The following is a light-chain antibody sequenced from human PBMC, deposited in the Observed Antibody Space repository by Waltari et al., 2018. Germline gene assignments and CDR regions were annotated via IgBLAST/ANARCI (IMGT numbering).Light chain of an antibody. CDR1: QSISKY. CDR2: AGS. J-gene: IGKJ1*01. V-gene: IGKV3-20*01. Sequence: VLPQSPGTLPLSPAERATLSCRASQSISKYLVWYQQRPGHAPRLLIYAGSTRAAGIPDRFSGSGYGTDFTLTISRLEPEDFAMYYCQNHERLPATFGQGTKVEFK. CDR3: QNHERLPAT.